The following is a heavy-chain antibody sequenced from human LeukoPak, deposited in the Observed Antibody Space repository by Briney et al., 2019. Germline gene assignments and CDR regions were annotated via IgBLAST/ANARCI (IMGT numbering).Heavy chain of an antibody. Sequence: PGGSLRLSCAASGFTFSRYSMHWVRQAPGKGLEWVSSITSSSSYMYYADSLKGRFTISRDNAKNSLYLQMNSLRAEDTAMYYCARGGDGYTPWGQGTLVTVSS. CDR1: GFTFSRYS. J-gene: IGHJ5*02. CDR3: ARGGDGYTP. D-gene: IGHD5-24*01. CDR2: ITSSSSYM. V-gene: IGHV3-21*01.